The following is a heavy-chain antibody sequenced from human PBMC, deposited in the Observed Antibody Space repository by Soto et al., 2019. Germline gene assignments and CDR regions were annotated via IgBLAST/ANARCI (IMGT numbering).Heavy chain of an antibody. CDR3: ARHGNTGSYYDAFDI. CDR1: GGSISSSSCH. J-gene: IGHJ3*02. V-gene: IGHV4-39*01. Sequence: QLQLQESGPGLVKPSATLSLTCTVSGGSISSSSCHWGWIRQPPGKGLEWIASIKYSGTTFYNPSLKSRVTLSVDTSKYQFALKLSSVTAAVTGVYYCARHGNTGSYYDAFDIWGQGTMVTVSS. CDR2: IKYSGTT. D-gene: IGHD1-26*01.